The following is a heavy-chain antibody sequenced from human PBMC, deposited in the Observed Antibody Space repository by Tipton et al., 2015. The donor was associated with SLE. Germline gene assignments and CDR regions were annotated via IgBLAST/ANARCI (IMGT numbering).Heavy chain of an antibody. Sequence: QLVQSGGNLIQPGGSLRLSCAASGFPVNSNYMSWVRQGPGKGLEWVSLIYSGGDTTYTDSVKGRFTISRDNSKNTLYLQMNNLRVDDTAMYYCARHYSTGWYRTFDAWGQGTLVTVSS. CDR3: ARHYSTGWYRTFDA. V-gene: IGHV3-53*01. CDR2: IYSGGDT. CDR1: GFPVNSNY. D-gene: IGHD6-19*01. J-gene: IGHJ4*02.